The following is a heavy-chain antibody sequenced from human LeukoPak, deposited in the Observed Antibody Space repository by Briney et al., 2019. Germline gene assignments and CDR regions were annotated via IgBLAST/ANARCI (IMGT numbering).Heavy chain of an antibody. CDR1: GYTFTSYG. Sequence: GASVKVSCKASGYTFTSYGISWVRQAPGQGLEWMGWISAYNGNTNYAQKLQGRVTMTTDTSTSTAYMELRSLRSDDTAVYYCARLANELRYFDWLGGYYYYMDVWGKGTTVTISS. D-gene: IGHD3-9*01. J-gene: IGHJ6*03. CDR2: ISAYNGNT. CDR3: ARLANELRYFDWLGGYYYYMDV. V-gene: IGHV1-18*01.